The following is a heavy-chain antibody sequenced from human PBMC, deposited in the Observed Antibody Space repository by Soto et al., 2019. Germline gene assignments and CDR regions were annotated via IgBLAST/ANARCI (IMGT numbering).Heavy chain of an antibody. J-gene: IGHJ4*02. Sequence: QVQLVQSGAEVKKPGSSVKVSCKASGGTFSSYTISWVRQAPGQGLEWMGRIIHILGIANYAQKFQGRVTITADKSTSTDYMELSSLRSEDTAVYYCARDHSSGWLDYWGQGTLVTVSS. CDR1: GGTFSSYT. V-gene: IGHV1-69*08. CDR2: IIHILGIA. CDR3: ARDHSSGWLDY. D-gene: IGHD6-19*01.